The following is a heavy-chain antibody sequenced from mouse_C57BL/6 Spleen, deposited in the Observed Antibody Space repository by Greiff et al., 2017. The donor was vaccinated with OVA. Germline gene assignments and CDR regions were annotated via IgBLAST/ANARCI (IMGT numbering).Heavy chain of an antibody. CDR3: AKWNSGDFDY. Sequence: QVQLQQSGAELVKPGASVKISCKASGYAFSSYWMNWVKQRPGKGLEWIGQIYPGDGDTNYNGKFKGKATLTADKYSSTAYMQLSSMTAEDSAVYFCAKWNSGDFDYWGQGTTLTVSS. CDR2: IYPGDGDT. V-gene: IGHV1-80*01. D-gene: IGHD3-1*01. CDR1: GYAFSSYW. J-gene: IGHJ2*01.